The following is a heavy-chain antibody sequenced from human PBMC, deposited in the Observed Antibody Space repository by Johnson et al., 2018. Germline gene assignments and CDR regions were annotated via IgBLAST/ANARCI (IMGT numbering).Heavy chain of an antibody. CDR1: GFTFSDYY. J-gene: IGHJ6*03. CDR2: ISSSGGTI. D-gene: IGHD4-17*01. CDR3: AKMGGDYVSYYYYYMDV. Sequence: QVQLQESGGGLVQPGGSLRLSCTASGFTFSDYYMSWIRQAPGKGLEWVSYISSSGGTIYYADSVKGRFTLSRDNSKNTLYLQMNSPGADDTAVYYCAKMGGDYVSYYYYYMDVWGRGTTVTVSS. V-gene: IGHV3-11*01.